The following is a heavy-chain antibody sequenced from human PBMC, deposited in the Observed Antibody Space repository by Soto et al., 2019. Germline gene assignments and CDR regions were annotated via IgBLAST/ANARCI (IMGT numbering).Heavy chain of an antibody. Sequence: SVKVSCKASGYTFSNYAISWVRQAPGQGLEWMGRIIPLLGIANYAQKFQGRVTITADKSTSTAYMELSSLRSEDTAVYYCARSAPGYCSGGSCSYYYYMDVWGKGTTVTVSS. CDR1: GYTFSNYA. CDR2: IIPLLGIA. V-gene: IGHV1-69*04. J-gene: IGHJ6*03. D-gene: IGHD2-15*01. CDR3: ARSAPGYCSGGSCSYYYYMDV.